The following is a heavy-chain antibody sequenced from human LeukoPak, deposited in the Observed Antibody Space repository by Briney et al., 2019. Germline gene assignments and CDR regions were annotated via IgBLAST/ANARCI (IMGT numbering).Heavy chain of an antibody. Sequence: PSETLSLTCAVSGYSISSGYYWGWIRQPPGKGLEWIGSIYHSGSTYYNPSLKSRVTISVDTSKNQFSLKLSSVTAADTAVYYCARQRSAADPFDYWGQGTLVTVSS. J-gene: IGHJ4*02. CDR1: GYSISSGYY. D-gene: IGHD6-13*01. CDR3: ARQRSAADPFDY. V-gene: IGHV4-38-2*01. CDR2: IYHSGST.